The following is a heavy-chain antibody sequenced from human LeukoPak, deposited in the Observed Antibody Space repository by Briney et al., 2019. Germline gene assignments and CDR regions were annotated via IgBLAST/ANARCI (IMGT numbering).Heavy chain of an antibody. D-gene: IGHD6-19*01. CDR2: IYYSGST. V-gene: IGHV4-59*01. J-gene: IGHJ4*02. CDR1: GGSISSYY. Sequence: SETLSLTCTVSGGSISSYYWSWIRQPPGKGLEWIGYIYYSGSTNYNPSLKSRVTISVDTSKNQFSLKLSSVTAADTAVYYCARGTVANHDYWGQGTLVTVSS. CDR3: ARGTVANHDY.